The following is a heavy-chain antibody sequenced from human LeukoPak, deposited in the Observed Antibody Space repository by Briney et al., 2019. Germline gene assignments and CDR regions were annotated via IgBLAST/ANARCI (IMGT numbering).Heavy chain of an antibody. CDR2: IYYSGST. D-gene: IGHD5-24*01. CDR1: GGSISSYY. Sequence: SETLSLTCTVSGGSISSYYWSWIRQPPGKGLEWIGYIYYSGSTYYSPSLKSRVTISVDTSKNQFSLKLSSVTAADTAVYYCARDIDYWGQGTLVTVSS. V-gene: IGHV4-59*06. J-gene: IGHJ4*02. CDR3: ARDIDY.